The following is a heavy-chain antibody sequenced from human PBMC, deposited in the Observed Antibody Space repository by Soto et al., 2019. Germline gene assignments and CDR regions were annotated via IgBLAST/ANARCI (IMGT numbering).Heavy chain of an antibody. J-gene: IGHJ4*02. CDR2: VKPILSMS. CDR3: ATSYGSGYRAFDF. D-gene: IGHD3-10*01. CDR1: GDTFNFYS. V-gene: IGHV1-69*04. Sequence: QVQLVQSGAEVKRPGSSVKVSCKASGDTFNFYSIHWVRQAPGLGLEWMGRVKPILSMSNYAQRFQGRVKMTADKSTSTAYMELSGLRSDDTAIYYSATSYGSGYRAFDFWGQGALVTVSS.